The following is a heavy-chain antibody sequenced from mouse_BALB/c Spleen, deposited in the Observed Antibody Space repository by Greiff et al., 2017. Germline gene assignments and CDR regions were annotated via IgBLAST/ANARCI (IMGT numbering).Heavy chain of an antibody. J-gene: IGHJ4*01. V-gene: IGHV1-20*02. D-gene: IGHD2-4*01. CDR2: INPYNGDT. CDR3: ARNDYDGDYYAMDY. CDR1: GYSFTGYF. Sequence: VQLKESGPELVKPGASVKISCKASGYSFTGYFMNWVMQSHGKSLEWIGRINPYNGDTFYNQKFKGKATLTVDKSSSTAHMELRSLASEDSAVYYCARNDYDGDYYAMDYWGQGTSVTVSS.